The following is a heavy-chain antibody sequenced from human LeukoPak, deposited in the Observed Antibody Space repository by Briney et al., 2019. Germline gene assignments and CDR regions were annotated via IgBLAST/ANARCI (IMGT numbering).Heavy chain of an antibody. J-gene: IGHJ6*02. D-gene: IGHD2-2*02. Sequence: PSGTLSLTCAVSVGSINSGNWWSWVRQSPGKGLEWIGEIYHNGTPNYNPSLKSRVTISADTFKNHFSLKMTSVTAADTAVYYCATAPILLGEGGEHYKYGMDVWGQGTTVIVSS. CDR1: VGSINSGNW. CDR2: IYHNGTP. CDR3: ATAPILLGEGGEHYKYGMDV. V-gene: IGHV4-4*02.